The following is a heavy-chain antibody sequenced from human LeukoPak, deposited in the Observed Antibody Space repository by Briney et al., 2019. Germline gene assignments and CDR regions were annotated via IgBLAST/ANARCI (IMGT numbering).Heavy chain of an antibody. CDR3: ARSLMYYYDSSGHYFDY. J-gene: IGHJ4*02. V-gene: IGHV4-39*07. CDR2: IYYSGST. Sequence: SETLSLTCTVSGGSISSSSYYWGWIRQPPGKGLEWIGSIYYSGSTYYNPSLKSRVTISVDTSKNQFSLKLSSVTAADTAVYYCARSLMYYYDSSGHYFDYWGQGTLVTVSS. D-gene: IGHD3-22*01. CDR1: GGSISSSSYY.